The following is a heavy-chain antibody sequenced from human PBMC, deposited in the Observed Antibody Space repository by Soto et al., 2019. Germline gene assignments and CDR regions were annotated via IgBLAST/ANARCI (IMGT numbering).Heavy chain of an antibody. CDR3: TRGSSGWFPRPLDY. J-gene: IGHJ4*02. Sequence: QVQLRESSPGLVKPSETLSLTCTVSGGSITSFYWSWVRQPPGKGLEWIGYIYYNGNTNYNPSLKSRVTISVDTSKNQFSLNLSSVTAADTAVYYCTRGSSGWFPRPLDYWGQGTLVTVSS. D-gene: IGHD6-19*01. V-gene: IGHV4-59*01. CDR2: IYYNGNT. CDR1: GGSITSFY.